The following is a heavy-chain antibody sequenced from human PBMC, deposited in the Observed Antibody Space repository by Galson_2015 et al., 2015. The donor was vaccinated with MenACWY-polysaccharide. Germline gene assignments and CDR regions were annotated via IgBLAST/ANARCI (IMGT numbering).Heavy chain of an antibody. Sequence: WVRQAPGQGLEWMGWIKPNSGDTNYAQKFQGRVTLTRDTSINTAYIELSSLRSDDTAVYYCARGGKYYYDSSGYLNWFDPWARGPWSPSPQ. D-gene: IGHD3-22*01. J-gene: IGHJ5*02. CDR2: IKPNSGDT. CDR3: ARGGKYYYDSSGYLNWFDP. V-gene: IGHV1-2*02.